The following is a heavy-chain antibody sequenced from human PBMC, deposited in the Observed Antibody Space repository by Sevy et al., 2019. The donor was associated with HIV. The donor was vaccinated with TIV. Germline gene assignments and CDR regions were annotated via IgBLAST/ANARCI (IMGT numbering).Heavy chain of an antibody. D-gene: IGHD3-3*01. J-gene: IGHJ4*02. CDR1: GGSFSDFY. CDR2: INHREVT. CDR3: VRFDTKIKIFGVPRGAY. V-gene: IGHV4-34*01. Sequence: SETLSLTCTVYGGSFSDFYWNWIRQSPGKGLEWIGEINHREVTNYNPSLKSRATISADASNRQISLMLTWVTAADTAVYYCVRFDTKIKIFGVPRGAYWGPGTLVTVSS.